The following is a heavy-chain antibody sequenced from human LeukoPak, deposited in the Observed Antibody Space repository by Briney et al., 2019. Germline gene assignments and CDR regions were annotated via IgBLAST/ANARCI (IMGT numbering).Heavy chain of an antibody. D-gene: IGHD3-9*01. Sequence: AASVKVSCKASGGTFSSYAISWVRQAPGQGLEWMGGIIPIFGTANYAQKFQGRVTITADKSTSTAYMELSSLRSEDTAVYYCARGAEYYDILTGYFRSDAFDIWGQGTMVTVSS. CDR3: ARGAEYYDILTGYFRSDAFDI. J-gene: IGHJ3*02. CDR1: GGTFSSYA. V-gene: IGHV1-69*06. CDR2: IIPIFGTA.